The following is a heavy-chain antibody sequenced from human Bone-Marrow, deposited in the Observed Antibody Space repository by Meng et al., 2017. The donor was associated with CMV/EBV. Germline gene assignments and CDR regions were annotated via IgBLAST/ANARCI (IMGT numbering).Heavy chain of an antibody. CDR2: INHSGST. Sequence: GSLRLSCAVYGGSFSGYYWSWIRQPPGKGLEWIGEINHSGSTNYNPSLKSRVTISVDTSKNQFSLKLSSVTAADTAVYYCARGPAYYDFWSGSRGSHFDYWGQGTLATVSS. J-gene: IGHJ4*02. CDR1: GGSFSGYY. V-gene: IGHV4-34*01. D-gene: IGHD3-3*01. CDR3: ARGPAYYDFWSGSRGSHFDY.